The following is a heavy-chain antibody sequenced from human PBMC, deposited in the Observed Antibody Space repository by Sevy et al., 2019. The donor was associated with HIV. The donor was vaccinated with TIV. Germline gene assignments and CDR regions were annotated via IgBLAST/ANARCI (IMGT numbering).Heavy chain of an antibody. CDR1: GFTFSSYW. Sequence: GGCLRLSCAASGFTFSSYWMSWVRQAPGKGLERVANIKQDGSEKYYVDSVKGRFTVSRDNAKNSLYLQMNSLRAEDTAVYYCARDHSDSRYYFDYWGQGTLVTVSS. CDR3: ARDHSDSRYYFDY. D-gene: IGHD2-15*01. J-gene: IGHJ4*02. V-gene: IGHV3-7*03. CDR2: IKQDGSEK.